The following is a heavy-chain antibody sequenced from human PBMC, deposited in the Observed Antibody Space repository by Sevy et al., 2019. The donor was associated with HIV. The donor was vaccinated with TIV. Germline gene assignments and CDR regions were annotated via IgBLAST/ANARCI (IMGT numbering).Heavy chain of an antibody. J-gene: IGHJ4*02. V-gene: IGHV3-23*01. CDR1: GFTFSSYA. CDR3: AKDIDSSGYYYFDY. Sequence: GGSLRLSCAASGFTFSSYAMSWVRQAPGKGLEWVSAISGSGGSTYYADSVKGRFTISRDNSKNTLSLQMNSLRAEDTALYYCAKDIDSSGYYYFDYWGQGTLVTVSS. D-gene: IGHD6-19*01. CDR2: ISGSGGST.